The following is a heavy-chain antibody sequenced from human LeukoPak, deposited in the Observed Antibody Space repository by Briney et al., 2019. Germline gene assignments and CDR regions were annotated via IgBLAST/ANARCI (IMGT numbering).Heavy chain of an antibody. Sequence: GESLKLSCKGSGYSFTSYWISWVRQMPGKGGERRGRIDPSDSYTNYSPSFQGHVTISADKSISTAYLQWSSLKASDTAMYYCLRGDGGGSLGDYWGQGTLVTVSS. D-gene: IGHD3-16*01. CDR3: LRGDGGGSLGDY. J-gene: IGHJ4*02. CDR2: IDPSDSYT. CDR1: GYSFTSYW. V-gene: IGHV5-10-1*01.